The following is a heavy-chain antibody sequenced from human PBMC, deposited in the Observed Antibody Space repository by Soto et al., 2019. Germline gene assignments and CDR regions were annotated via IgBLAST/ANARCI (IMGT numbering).Heavy chain of an antibody. CDR3: ARAGYCSGGSCYHHSVTS. CDR2: ISRSRSYI. J-gene: IGHJ5*02. Sequence: GGSLRLSCSASGFAFSSYSMNWGRQAPGKGLEWVSSISRSRSYIYYADSVKGRFTIAICNAKNSLYLKMNSLRDEDTAMYSCARAGYCSGGSCYHHSVTSWGQGTLVTVSS. D-gene: IGHD2-15*01. V-gene: IGHV3-21*01. CDR1: GFAFSSYS.